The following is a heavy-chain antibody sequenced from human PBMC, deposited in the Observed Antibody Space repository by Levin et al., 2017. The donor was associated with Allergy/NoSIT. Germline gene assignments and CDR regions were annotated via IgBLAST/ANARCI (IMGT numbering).Heavy chain of an antibody. CDR1: GFTFSDHF. Sequence: PGGSLRLSCAASGFTFSDHFMEWVRQAPGQGLEWVGRIRKKPNSYSTTYAASVKGRFIISRDDSKNSVYLQMNSLKTEDTAVYYCARVLDYYDSSGYSVDAVEIGGQWTMVTVSS. V-gene: IGHV3-72*01. D-gene: IGHD3-22*01. J-gene: IGHJ3*02. CDR3: ARVLDYYDSSGYSVDAVEI. CDR2: IRKKPNSYST.